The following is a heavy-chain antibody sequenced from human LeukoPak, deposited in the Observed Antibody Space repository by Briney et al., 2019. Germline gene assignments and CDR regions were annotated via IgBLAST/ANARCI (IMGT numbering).Heavy chain of an antibody. Sequence: KPGGSLRLSCAASGFTFSSYSMNWVRQAPGKGLEWVSSISSISSYIYYADSVEGRFTISRDNAKNSLYLQMNSLRAEDTAVYYCARDPTPRYCSGGSCYTHYGMDVWGQGTTVTVSS. J-gene: IGHJ6*02. D-gene: IGHD2-15*01. CDR1: GFTFSSYS. CDR2: ISSISSYI. V-gene: IGHV3-21*01. CDR3: ARDPTPRYCSGGSCYTHYGMDV.